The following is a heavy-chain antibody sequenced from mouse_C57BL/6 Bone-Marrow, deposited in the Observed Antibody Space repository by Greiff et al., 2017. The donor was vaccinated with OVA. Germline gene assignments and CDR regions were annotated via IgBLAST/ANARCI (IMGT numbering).Heavy chain of an antibody. D-gene: IGHD1-1*01. V-gene: IGHV5-12*01. CDR3: ARPYYGSSPWYFGV. CDR1: GFTFSDYY. J-gene: IGHJ1*03. Sequence: EVHLVESGGGLVQPGGSLKLSCAASGFTFSDYYMYWVRQTPEKRLEWVAYISNGGGSTYYPDTVKGRFTISRDNAKNTLYLQMSRLKSEDTAMYYCARPYYGSSPWYFGVWGTGTTVTVSS. CDR2: ISNGGGST.